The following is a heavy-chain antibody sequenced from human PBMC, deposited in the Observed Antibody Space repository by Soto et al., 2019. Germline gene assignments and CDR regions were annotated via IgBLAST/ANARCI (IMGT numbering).Heavy chain of an antibody. Sequence: ETLSLTCAVYGGSFSGYYWSWIRQPPGKGLEWTGEINHSGSTNYNPSLKSRVTISVDTSKNQFSLKLSSVTAADTAVYYCARGGDNWNYGWFDPWGQGTLVTVSS. D-gene: IGHD1-7*01. V-gene: IGHV4-34*01. J-gene: IGHJ5*02. CDR3: ARGGDNWNYGWFDP. CDR2: INHSGST. CDR1: GGSFSGYY.